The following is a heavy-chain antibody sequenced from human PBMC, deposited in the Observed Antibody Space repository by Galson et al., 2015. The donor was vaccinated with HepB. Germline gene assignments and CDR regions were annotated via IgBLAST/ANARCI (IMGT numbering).Heavy chain of an antibody. J-gene: IGHJ4*02. CDR3: TTDWEVRQLAPGGD. CDR1: GFTFSSYA. V-gene: IGHV3-23*01. D-gene: IGHD6-6*01. Sequence: GFTFSSYAMSWVRQAPGKGLEWVSAISGSGGSTYYADSVKGRFTISRDNSKNTLYLQMNSLKTEDTAVYYCTTDWEVRQLAPGGDWGQGTLVTVSS. CDR2: ISGSGGST.